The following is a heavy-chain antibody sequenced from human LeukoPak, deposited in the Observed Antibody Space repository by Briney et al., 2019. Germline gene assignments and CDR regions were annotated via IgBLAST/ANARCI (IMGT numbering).Heavy chain of an antibody. V-gene: IGHV3-23*01. Sequence: GGSLRLSCAASGFTFSSHAMSWVRQAPGKGLEWVSAISADSYYKYYADSVQGRFTISRDNSKNTLYLQMNSLRAEDTALYYCANFVDTSMGGNDYWGQGTLVTVSS. J-gene: IGHJ4*02. D-gene: IGHD5-18*01. CDR3: ANFVDTSMGGNDY. CDR2: ISADSYYK. CDR1: GFTFSSHA.